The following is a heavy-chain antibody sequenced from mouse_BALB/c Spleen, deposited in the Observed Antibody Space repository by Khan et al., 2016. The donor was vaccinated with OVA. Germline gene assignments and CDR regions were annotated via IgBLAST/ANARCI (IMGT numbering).Heavy chain of an antibody. CDR3: AREAYRYDEYYFDY. D-gene: IGHD2-14*01. Sequence: EVKVEESGGDLVKPGGSLKLSCAASGFTFSSYVMSWVRQTPEKRLEWVASISSGGSTYYPDSVKGRFTISRDNARNILYLHMSSLRSEDTAMYYCAREAYRYDEYYFDYWGQGTTLTVSS. CDR2: ISSGGST. CDR1: GFTFSSYV. J-gene: IGHJ2*01. V-gene: IGHV5-6-5*01.